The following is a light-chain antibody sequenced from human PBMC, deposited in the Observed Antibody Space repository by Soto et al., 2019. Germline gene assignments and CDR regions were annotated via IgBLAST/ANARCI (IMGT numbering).Light chain of an antibody. CDR1: QSVSSSY. J-gene: IGKJ1*01. V-gene: IGKV3-20*01. Sequence: DIVLTQTPGTLSLSPGERATLSCRAIQSVSSSYLAWYQQKPGQAPRLLIYGASSRATGIPDRFSGSGSGTDFTLTISRLEPEDFAVYYCQQYGSSSTWTFGQGTKVDIK. CDR3: QQYGSSSTWT. CDR2: GAS.